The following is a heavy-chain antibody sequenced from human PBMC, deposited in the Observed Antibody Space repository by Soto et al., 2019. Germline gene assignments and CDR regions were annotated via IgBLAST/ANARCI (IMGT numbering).Heavy chain of an antibody. CDR1: VFSLSNYE. CDR3: ARGGVGRYCSSTSCYTWVLDY. CDR2: FSSRGSTI. V-gene: IGHV3-48*03. J-gene: IGHJ4*02. Sequence: GGSLRLSCAASVFSLSNYEMNLVRQAPGKGPEWISYFSSRGSTIYYADSVKDRFTISRYKAKNTMYLQMNSLRAEDTAVYYCARGGVGRYCSSTSCYTWVLDYWGQGTMLTVSS. D-gene: IGHD2-2*02.